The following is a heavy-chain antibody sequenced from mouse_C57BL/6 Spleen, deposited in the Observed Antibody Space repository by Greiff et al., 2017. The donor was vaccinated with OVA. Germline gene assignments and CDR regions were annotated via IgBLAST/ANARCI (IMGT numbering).Heavy chain of an antibody. CDR3: AREGAQATFPFAY. Sequence: QVQLQQPGAELVKPGASVKMSCKASGYTFTSYWITWVKQRPGQGLEWIGDIYPGSGSTNYNEKFKSKATLTVDTSSSTAYMQLSSLTSEDSAVYYCAREGAQATFPFAYWGQGTLVTVSA. CDR1: GYTFTSYW. V-gene: IGHV1-55*01. J-gene: IGHJ3*01. CDR2: IYPGSGST. D-gene: IGHD3-2*02.